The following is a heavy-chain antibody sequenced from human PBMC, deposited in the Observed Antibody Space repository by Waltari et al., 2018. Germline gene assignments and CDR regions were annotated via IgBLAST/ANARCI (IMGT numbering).Heavy chain of an antibody. V-gene: IGHV3-7*01. CDR2: INEDGSKS. J-gene: IGHJ4*02. CDR3: ASGPDHGDF. Sequence: EMQLVESGGGLVQPGGSLRLFGAASESPFRNYWMTWVRQAPGRGLEWVANINEDGSKSFYVDSVKGRFTISRDNAKNSLYLQMNSLRAEDTAIYYCASGPDHGDFWGQGTLVTVSS. CDR1: ESPFRNYW.